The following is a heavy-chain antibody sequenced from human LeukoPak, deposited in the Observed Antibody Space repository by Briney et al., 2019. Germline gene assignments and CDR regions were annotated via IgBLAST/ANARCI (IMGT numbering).Heavy chain of an antibody. CDR1: GFTFRSYS. CDR2: VSSTGIYT. CDR3: ARGNSDYDHDY. D-gene: IGHD5-12*01. Sequence: GGSLRLSCAASGFTFRSYSMNWVRQPPGKGLEWVSSVSSTGIYTYYTDSVMGRFTISRDNAKNSLYLQMNSLRAEDTAIYYCARGNSDYDHDYWGQGTLVTVSS. V-gene: IGHV3-21*01. J-gene: IGHJ4*02.